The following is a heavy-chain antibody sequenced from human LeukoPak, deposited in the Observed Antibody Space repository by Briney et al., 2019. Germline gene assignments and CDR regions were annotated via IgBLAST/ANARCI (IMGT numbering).Heavy chain of an antibody. Sequence: ASVKVSCKASGYTFTSFDLNWVRQAPGQGLEWVGWTNPNNGNADYAQRFQGRVTMTRDTAISTVYMELSSLTYEDTAVYYCARPTSRPSNYYSMDVWGKGTTVTVSS. CDR3: ARPTSRPSNYYSMDV. CDR2: TNPNNGNA. J-gene: IGHJ6*03. CDR1: GYTFTSFD. D-gene: IGHD6-13*01. V-gene: IGHV1-8*01.